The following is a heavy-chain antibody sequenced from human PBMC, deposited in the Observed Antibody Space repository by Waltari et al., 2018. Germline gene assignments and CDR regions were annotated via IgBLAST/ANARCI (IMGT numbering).Heavy chain of an antibody. CDR2: IYTSGST. CDR3: ARDYVGYYYFDY. Sequence: QVQLQESGPGLVKPSQTLSLTCTVSGGSISSGSYYWSWIRQPAGKGLEWIGRIYTSGSTNYNPSLQSRVTISVDTSKNQFSLKLSSVTAADTAVYYCARDYVGYYYFDYWGQGTLVTVSS. V-gene: IGHV4-61*02. CDR1: GGSISSGSYY. J-gene: IGHJ4*02. D-gene: IGHD3-16*01.